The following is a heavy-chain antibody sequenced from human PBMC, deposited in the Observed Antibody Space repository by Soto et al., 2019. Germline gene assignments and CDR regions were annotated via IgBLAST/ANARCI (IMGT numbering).Heavy chain of an antibody. V-gene: IGHV1-69*13. J-gene: IGHJ4*02. CDR3: AAYYYDSSGYLRSGY. CDR1: GGTFSSYA. Sequence: SVKVSCKASGGTFSSYAISWVRQAPGQGLEWMGGIIPIFGTANYAQKFQGRVTITADESTSTAYMELSSLRSEDTAVYYCAAYYYDSSGYLRSGYWGQGTLVTVSS. D-gene: IGHD3-22*01. CDR2: IIPIFGTA.